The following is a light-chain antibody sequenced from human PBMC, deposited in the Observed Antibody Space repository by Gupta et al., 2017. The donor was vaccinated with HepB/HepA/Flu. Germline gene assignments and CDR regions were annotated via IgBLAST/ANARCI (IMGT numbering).Light chain of an antibody. CDR1: SLRSYY. Sequence: SSELTQDPAVSVALGQTVRITCQGDSLRSYYANWFQQKPGQAPRIVFYGKKSRPSGIPDRFSGSSSGDTASLTITGVQAEDEADYYCNSRETDTQVIFGGGTRLTVL. CDR2: GKK. J-gene: IGLJ2*01. V-gene: IGLV3-19*01. CDR3: NSRETDTQVI.